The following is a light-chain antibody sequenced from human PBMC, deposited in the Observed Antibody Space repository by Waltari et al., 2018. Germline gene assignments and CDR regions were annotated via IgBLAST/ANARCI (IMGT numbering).Light chain of an antibody. CDR3: HQHDRSPES. V-gene: IGKV3-20*01. Sequence: EIVLTQSPGTLSLSPGERATLSCRASQSVDSNYLAWHQQKPGQAPRLLIYSASNLATCIPDRFSGSGSGTDFTLTISRLEPEDFAVYYCHQHDRSPESFGQGTKVEMK. J-gene: IGKJ1*01. CDR1: QSVDSNY. CDR2: SAS.